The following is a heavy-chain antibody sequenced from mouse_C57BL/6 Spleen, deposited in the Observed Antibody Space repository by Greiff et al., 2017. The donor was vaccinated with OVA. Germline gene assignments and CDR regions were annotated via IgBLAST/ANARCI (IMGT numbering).Heavy chain of an antibody. CDR2: IDPSDSYT. CDR3: ARQTVGGYFDV. D-gene: IGHD1-1*01. CDR1: GYTFTSYW. V-gene: IGHV1-50*01. Sequence: QVQLKQPGAELVKPGASVKLSCKASGYTFTSYWMQWVKQRPGQGLEWIGEIDPSDSYTNYNQKFKGKATLTVDKSSSTAYMQLSSLTSEDSAVYYCARQTVGGYFDVWGTGTTVTVSS. J-gene: IGHJ1*03.